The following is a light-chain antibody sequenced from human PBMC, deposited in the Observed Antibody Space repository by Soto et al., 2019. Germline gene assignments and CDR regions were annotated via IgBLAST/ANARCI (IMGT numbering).Light chain of an antibody. CDR1: QTLNNY. Sequence: DTQMTQALFSVSASVGDRVTITCRASQTLNNYLTWFQQKPGKAPNVLIHAASTLQSGVPSRFSGSGSGAEFTLTISSLQPEDFATYYCQQSFSPLLTFGGGTKVDIK. CDR2: AAS. J-gene: IGKJ4*01. V-gene: IGKV1-39*01. CDR3: QQSFSPLLT.